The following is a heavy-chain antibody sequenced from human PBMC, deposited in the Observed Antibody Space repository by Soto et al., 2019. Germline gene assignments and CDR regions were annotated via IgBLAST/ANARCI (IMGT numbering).Heavy chain of an antibody. CDR2: IYTSGST. CDR3: ARACSSNSCYDVFDY. J-gene: IGHJ4*02. CDR1: GCSIISYY. D-gene: IGHD2-2*01. Sequence: XETRALPCTVSGCSIISYYLSWIRQPAGKGLEWIGRIYTSGSTNYNPSLKSRVTMSVDTSKNQFSLKLSSVTAADTAVYYCARACSSNSCYDVFDYWGQGSLVTVSS. V-gene: IGHV4-4*07.